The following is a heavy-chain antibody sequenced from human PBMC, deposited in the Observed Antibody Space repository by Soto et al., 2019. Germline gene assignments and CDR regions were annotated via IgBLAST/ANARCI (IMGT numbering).Heavy chain of an antibody. V-gene: IGHV3-64*01. CDR2: ISSYGGST. CDR3: ARDPDSSGYYYFDY. J-gene: IGHJ4*02. CDR1: GFTFSSYA. D-gene: IGHD3-22*01. Sequence: EVQLVESGGGLVQPGGSLRLSCAASGFTFSSYAMHWVRQAPGKGLEYVSAISSYGGSTYYANSVKGRFTISRANSKNPLYLQMGSLRAEDMAVYYCARDPDSSGYYYFDYWGQGTLVTVSS.